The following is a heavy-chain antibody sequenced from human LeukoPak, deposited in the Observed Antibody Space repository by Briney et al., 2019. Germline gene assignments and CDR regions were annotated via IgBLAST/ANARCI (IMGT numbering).Heavy chain of an antibody. CDR2: ISHSGTT. CDR1: GGSISSGGYS. CDR3: ARYSSTWPYWYFDL. D-gene: IGHD6-13*01. Sequence: SQTLSLTCAVSGGSISSGGYSWSWIRQPPVKGLEWIGYISHSGTTYYNPSLKSRVTISVDRSKNQFSLKLTSVTAADTAVYYCARYSSTWPYWYFDLWGRGTLVTVSS. J-gene: IGHJ2*01. V-gene: IGHV4-30-2*01.